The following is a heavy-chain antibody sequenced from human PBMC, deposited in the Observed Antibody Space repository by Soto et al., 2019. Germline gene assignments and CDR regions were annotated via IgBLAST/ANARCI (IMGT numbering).Heavy chain of an antibody. CDR1: GGSISSSSYY. CDR3: ASEYSSSSSNWFDP. CDR2: IYYSGST. J-gene: IGHJ5*02. V-gene: IGHV4-39*01. Sequence: ETLSLTCTVSGGSISSSSYYWGWIRQPPGKGLEWIGSIYYSGSTYYNPSLKSRVTISVDTSKNQFSLKLSSVTAADTAVYYCASEYSSSSSNWFDPWGQGTLVTVSS. D-gene: IGHD6-6*01.